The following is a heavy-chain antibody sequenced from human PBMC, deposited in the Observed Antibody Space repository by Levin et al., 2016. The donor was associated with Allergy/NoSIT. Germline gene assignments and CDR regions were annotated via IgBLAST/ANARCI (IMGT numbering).Heavy chain of an antibody. V-gene: IGHV1-18*01. J-gene: IGHJ5*02. CDR1: GYTFTNHG. CDR2: ITAYNGHT. CDR3: ATSSVQLQRVGWFDP. D-gene: IGHD1-1*01. Sequence: ASVKVSCKARGYTFTNHGISWVRQAPGQGLEWMGWITAYNGHTNYAQGLQDRVTMTTDTSATTAYMEMRSLRSDDTAVYYCATSSVQLQRVGWFDPWGQGTLVTVSS.